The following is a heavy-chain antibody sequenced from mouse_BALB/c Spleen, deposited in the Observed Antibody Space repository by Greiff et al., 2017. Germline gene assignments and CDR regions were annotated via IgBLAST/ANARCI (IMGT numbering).Heavy chain of an antibody. CDR2: IYPSDSYT. Sequence: VQLQQPGAELVRPGASVKLSCKASGYTFTSYWINWVKQRPGQGLEWIGNIYPSDSYTNYNQKFKDKATLTVDKSSSTAYMQLSSPTSEDSAVYYCTRGGWLQYYFDDWGQGTTLTVSS. CDR3: TRGGWLQYYFDD. V-gene: IGHV1-69*02. D-gene: IGHD2-3*01. CDR1: GYTFTSYW. J-gene: IGHJ2*01.